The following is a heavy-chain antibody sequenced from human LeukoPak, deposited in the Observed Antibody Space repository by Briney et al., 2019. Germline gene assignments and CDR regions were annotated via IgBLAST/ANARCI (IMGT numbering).Heavy chain of an antibody. Sequence: GGSLRLSCAASEFTFSSYSMNWVRQAPGKGLEWVSSISSSSDYIYYADSVKGRFTISRDNAKNSLYLQMNSLRAEDTAVYYCARDRSHQRRFHSSREDNWFDPWGQGTLVTVSS. D-gene: IGHD6-13*01. CDR3: ARDRSHQRRFHSSREDNWFDP. V-gene: IGHV3-21*01. J-gene: IGHJ5*02. CDR1: EFTFSSYS. CDR2: ISSSSDYI.